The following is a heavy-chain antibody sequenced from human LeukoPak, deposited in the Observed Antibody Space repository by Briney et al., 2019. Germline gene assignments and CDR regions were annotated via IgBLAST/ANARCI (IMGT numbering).Heavy chain of an antibody. Sequence: GGSLGLSCAASGFTFSDYYMSWIRQAPGKGLEWVSYISSSSSYTNYADSVKGRFTISRDNAKNSLYLQMNSLRAEDTAVYYCARSQGGTMSLRHFDLWGRGTLVTVSS. CDR2: ISSSSSYT. J-gene: IGHJ2*01. CDR1: GFTFSDYY. D-gene: IGHD3-22*01. CDR3: ARSQGGTMSLRHFDL. V-gene: IGHV3-11*03.